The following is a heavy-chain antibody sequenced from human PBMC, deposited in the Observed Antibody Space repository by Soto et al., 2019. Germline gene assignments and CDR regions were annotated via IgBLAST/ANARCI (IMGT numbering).Heavy chain of an antibody. J-gene: IGHJ6*02. D-gene: IGHD3-16*01. CDR3: ARERSSYVPLSYGMDV. CDR1: GGSISSGGYY. CDR2: IYYSGST. V-gene: IGHV4-31*03. Sequence: QVQLQESGPGLVKPSQTLSLTCTVSGGSISSGGYYWSWIRQHPGKGLEWIGYIYYSGSTYYNPSLKSRVTMSVDTSKNQFSLKLSSVTAADTAVYYCARERSSYVPLSYGMDVWGQGTTVTVSS.